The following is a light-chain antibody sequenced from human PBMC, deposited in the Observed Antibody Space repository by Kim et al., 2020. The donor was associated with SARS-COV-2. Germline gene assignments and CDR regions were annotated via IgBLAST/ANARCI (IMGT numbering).Light chain of an antibody. CDR3: NSRDSSGNPPVV. J-gene: IGLJ2*01. V-gene: IGLV3-19*01. CDR1: SLRSYY. CDR2: GKN. Sequence: LGQTVRTTCQGDSLRSYYASWYQQKPGQAAVLVIYGKNNRPSGIPDRFSGSSSGNTASLTITGAQAEDEADYYCNSRDSSGNPPVVFGGGTQLTVL.